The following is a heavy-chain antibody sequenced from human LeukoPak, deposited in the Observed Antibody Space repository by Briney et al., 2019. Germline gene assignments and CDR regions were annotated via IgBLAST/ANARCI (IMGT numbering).Heavy chain of an antibody. CDR2: ISSSSSYI. CDR1: GFTFSSYS. J-gene: IGHJ4*02. Sequence: GGSLRLSCAASGFTFSSYSMNWVRQPPGKGLEWVSSISSSSSYIYYADSVKGRFTISRDNAKNSLYLQMNSLRAEDTAVYYCARDDYYSGSGSPIDYWGQGTLVTVSS. CDR3: ARDDYYSGSGSPIDY. D-gene: IGHD3-10*01. V-gene: IGHV3-21*01.